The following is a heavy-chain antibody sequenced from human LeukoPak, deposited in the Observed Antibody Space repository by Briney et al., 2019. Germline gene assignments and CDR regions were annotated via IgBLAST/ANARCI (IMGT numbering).Heavy chain of an antibody. CDR1: GYTFTRYG. Sequence: ASVKVSCKASGYTFTRYGISWVRQAPGQRLEWMGWISAYNGHTNYTQKLQGRVTMTTDTSTSTAYMELRSLRSDDTAVYFCVRDGLFHYYDSSGHNWFDPWGQGTLVTVSS. V-gene: IGHV1-18*01. CDR2: ISAYNGHT. CDR3: VRDGLFHYYDSSGHNWFDP. D-gene: IGHD3-22*01. J-gene: IGHJ5*02.